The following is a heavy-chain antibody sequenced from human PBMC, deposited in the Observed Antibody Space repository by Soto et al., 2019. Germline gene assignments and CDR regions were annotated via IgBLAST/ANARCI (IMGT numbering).Heavy chain of an antibody. CDR3: AKDSTDDTSSAYGGS. D-gene: IGHD4-17*01. CDR1: GFTFSKFA. V-gene: IGHV3-23*01. J-gene: IGHJ5*02. Sequence: LRLSCAASGFTFSKFAMSWVRQAPGKGLEWVSAITGSGGGTYYADSVKGRFTISRDNSKNTLYLQMNSLRAEDTAVYYCAKDSTDDTSSAYGGSWGQGTLVTVSS. CDR2: ITGSGGGT.